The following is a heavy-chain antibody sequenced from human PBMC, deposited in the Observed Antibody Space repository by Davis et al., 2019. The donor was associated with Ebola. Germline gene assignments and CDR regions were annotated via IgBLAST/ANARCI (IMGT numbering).Heavy chain of an antibody. CDR2: IGSDT. Sequence: PGGSLRLSCAASGFTFSTYNMDWVRQAPGKGLEWVANIGSDTHYADSVKGRFTISRDNAKNSLYLQMNSLRDEDTAVYYRVRQWFGETDWGQGTLVTVSS. J-gene: IGHJ4*02. D-gene: IGHD3-10*01. V-gene: IGHV3-48*02. CDR3: VRQWFGETD. CDR1: GFTFSTYN.